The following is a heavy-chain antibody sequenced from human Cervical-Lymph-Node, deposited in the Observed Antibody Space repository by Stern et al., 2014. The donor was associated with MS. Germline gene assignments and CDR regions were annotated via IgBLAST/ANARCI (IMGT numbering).Heavy chain of an antibody. D-gene: IGHD6-19*01. V-gene: IGHV3-11*01. CDR2: ITSRGSAI. CDR3: ARTVEQWLVGPFDC. J-gene: IGHJ4*02. CDR1: GFTFSDYY. Sequence: VQLVESGGGLVKPGGSLRLSCAASGFTFSDYYMAWIRQAPGKGLEWISYITSRGSAIYYADFVKGRFTISRDHTKNSVSLQMNSLRGDDTAVYYCARTVEQWLVGPFDCWGQGALVTVSS.